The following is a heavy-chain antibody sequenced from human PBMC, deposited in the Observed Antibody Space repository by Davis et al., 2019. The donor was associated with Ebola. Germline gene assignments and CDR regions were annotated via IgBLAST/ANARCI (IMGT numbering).Heavy chain of an antibody. V-gene: IGHV3-7*01. Sequence: GESLKISCAASGFTFSSYYMGWVRRAPGKGLEWVANIKQDGSEKFYVDSVKGRFTISRDNAKNSLFLQMNSLRAEDTAVYYCARRGSYHDILTGYDLYYYAMDVWGKGTTVAVSS. CDR3: ARRGSYHDILTGYDLYYYAMDV. CDR2: IKQDGSEK. D-gene: IGHD3-9*01. J-gene: IGHJ6*04. CDR1: GFTFSSYY.